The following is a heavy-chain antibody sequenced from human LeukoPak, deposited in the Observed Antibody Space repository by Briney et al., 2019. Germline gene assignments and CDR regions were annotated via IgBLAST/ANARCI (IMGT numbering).Heavy chain of an antibody. V-gene: IGHV3-23*01. CDR1: GFTFGSSA. CDR3: TKGSLGSWYYFDY. CDR2: FSRSGPDT. D-gene: IGHD6-13*01. J-gene: IGHJ4*02. Sequence: GGSLRLSCAASGFTFGSSAMSWVRQAPGKGLEWVSTFSRSGPDTYYADSVKGRFTIFRDNSKNTLYLQMNSLRAEDTAVYHCTKGSLGSWYYFDYWGQGTLVTVSS.